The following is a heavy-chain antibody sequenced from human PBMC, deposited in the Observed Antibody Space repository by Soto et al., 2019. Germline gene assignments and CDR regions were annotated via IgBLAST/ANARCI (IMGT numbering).Heavy chain of an antibody. CDR2: IHPRDSDT. J-gene: IGHJ4*02. CDR3: ARVITGTTTPFDY. Sequence: LGESLKISCKGSGYSFTSYWIGWVRQMPGKGLEWMGIIHPRDSDTRYSPSFQGQVTISADKSISTAYLQWSSLKASDTAMYYCARVITGTTTPFDYWGQGTLVTVSS. D-gene: IGHD1-7*01. V-gene: IGHV5-51*01. CDR1: GYSFTSYW.